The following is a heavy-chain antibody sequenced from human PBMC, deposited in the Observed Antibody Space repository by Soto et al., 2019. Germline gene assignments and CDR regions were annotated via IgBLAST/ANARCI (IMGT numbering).Heavy chain of an antibody. Sequence: LVKVSCKASGGTFSSYAISWVRQAPGQGLEWMGGIIPIFGTANYAQKFQGRVTITADESTSTAYMELSSLRSEDTAVYYCAREVVRGVIITGYYYGMDVWGQGTTVTVSS. V-gene: IGHV1-69*13. CDR3: AREVVRGVIITGYYYGMDV. D-gene: IGHD3-10*01. J-gene: IGHJ6*02. CDR1: GGTFSSYA. CDR2: IIPIFGTA.